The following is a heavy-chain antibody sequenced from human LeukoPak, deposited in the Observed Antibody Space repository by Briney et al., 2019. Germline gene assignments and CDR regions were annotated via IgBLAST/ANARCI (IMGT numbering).Heavy chain of an antibody. Sequence: GASVKVSCKASGYTFTGYYMHWVRQAPGQGLEWMGWINPNSGGTNYAQKFQGRVTMTRDTSTSTVYMELSSLRSEDTAVYYCARELGSYSSSVNYWGQGTLVTVSS. CDR3: ARELGSYSSSVNY. V-gene: IGHV1-2*02. J-gene: IGHJ4*02. CDR1: GYTFTGYY. D-gene: IGHD6-6*01. CDR2: INPNSGGT.